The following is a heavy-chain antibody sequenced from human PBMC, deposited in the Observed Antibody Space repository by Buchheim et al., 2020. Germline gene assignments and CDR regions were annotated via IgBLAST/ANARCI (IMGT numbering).Heavy chain of an antibody. Sequence: EVQLVESGGGLVKPGGSLRLSCAASGFTFSSYSMNWVRQAPGKGLEWVSAISGSGGSTYYADSVKGRFTISRDNSTNTLYLQMNSLRAEDTAVYYCAKDLTKLSGSYYGGAFDIWGQGT. CDR3: AKDLTKLSGSYYGGAFDI. CDR1: GFTFSSYS. D-gene: IGHD1-26*01. CDR2: ISGSGGST. V-gene: IGHV3-23*04. J-gene: IGHJ3*02.